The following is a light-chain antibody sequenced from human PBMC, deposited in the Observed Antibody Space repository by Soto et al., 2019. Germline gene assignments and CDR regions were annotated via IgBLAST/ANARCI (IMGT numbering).Light chain of an antibody. Sequence: DIVLTQSPGTLSFSPGDRATLSCRASQIITSNQLAWYQHRPGQAPRLLIYGASSRAAGIPDRFTGSGSGTDFTLTIKRLEPEDFAVYYWQQYGTSPYTFGQGARLDFK. CDR3: QQYGTSPYT. J-gene: IGKJ2*01. CDR2: GAS. CDR1: QIITSNQ. V-gene: IGKV3-20*01.